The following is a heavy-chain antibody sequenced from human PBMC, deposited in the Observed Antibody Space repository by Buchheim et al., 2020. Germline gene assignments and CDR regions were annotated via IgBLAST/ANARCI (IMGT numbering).Heavy chain of an antibody. J-gene: IGHJ6*02. Sequence: QVQLVQSGAEVKKPGASVKVSCKASGYTFTGYYMHWVRQPPGQGLEWMGWINSNSGGTNSAQKFQGRVTMTRDTSISTDYMELSRLRSDDTAVYFCARRTIFGVGHYGMDVWGQGTT. CDR2: INSNSGGT. V-gene: IGHV1-2*02. CDR3: ARRTIFGVGHYGMDV. CDR1: GYTFTGYY. D-gene: IGHD3-3*01.